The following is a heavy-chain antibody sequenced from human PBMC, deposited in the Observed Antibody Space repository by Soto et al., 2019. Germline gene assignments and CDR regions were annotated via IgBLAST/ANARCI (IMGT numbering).Heavy chain of an antibody. CDR3: ARVGNLFDPIYDSSGYYIAFDI. CDR2: IYHSVSN. V-gene: IGHV4-30-2*01. Sequence: SETLSLTCAFSGGSISCGGYSWSWLRQPPGKGLEWIGYIYHSVSNYYNPSLKSRVTISVDRSKNQFSLKLISVTAADTSVYYCARVGNLFDPIYDSSGYYIAFDICGQGTMVTVSS. CDR1: GGSISCGGYS. D-gene: IGHD3-22*01. J-gene: IGHJ3*02.